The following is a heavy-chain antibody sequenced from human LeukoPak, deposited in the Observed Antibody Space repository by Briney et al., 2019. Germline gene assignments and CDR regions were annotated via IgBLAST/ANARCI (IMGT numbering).Heavy chain of an antibody. Sequence: PGGSLGLSCAASGFTFSTYGMHWIRQAPGKGLEWVAFIKYDGNIQYYADSVKGRFTISRDNSKNSLDLQMNSLRPEDTAVYYCVKDTPLGGWGQGTLVTVSS. CDR1: GFTFSTYG. CDR3: VKDTPLGG. J-gene: IGHJ4*02. CDR2: IKYDGNIQ. V-gene: IGHV3-30*02. D-gene: IGHD2-15*01.